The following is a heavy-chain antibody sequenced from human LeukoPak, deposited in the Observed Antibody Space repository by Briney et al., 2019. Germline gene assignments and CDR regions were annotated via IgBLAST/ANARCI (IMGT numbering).Heavy chain of an antibody. Sequence: SETLSLTCTVFGGSISSSSYYWGWIRQPPGKGLEWIGSIYYSGSTYYNPSLKSRVTISVDTSKNQFSLKLSSVTAADTAVYYCARHPWIQLNPDAFDIRGQGTMVTVSS. CDR3: ARHPWIQLNPDAFDI. J-gene: IGHJ3*02. D-gene: IGHD5-18*01. V-gene: IGHV4-39*01. CDR1: GGSISSSSYY. CDR2: IYYSGST.